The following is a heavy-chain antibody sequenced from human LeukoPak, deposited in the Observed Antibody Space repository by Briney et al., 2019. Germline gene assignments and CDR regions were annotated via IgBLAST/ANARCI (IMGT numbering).Heavy chain of an antibody. CDR1: GFTFSNYG. J-gene: IGHJ6*03. Sequence: GGTLRLSCAASGFTFSNYGMSWVRQAPGKGLEWVSSISSSSSYIYYADSVKGRFTISRDNAKNSLSLQMNSLRSEDTAVYYCARGARVVAATLRRNRYYYYYMDVWGKGTTVTVSS. CDR3: ARGARVVAATLRRNRYYYYYMDV. CDR2: ISSSSSYI. V-gene: IGHV3-21*04. D-gene: IGHD2-15*01.